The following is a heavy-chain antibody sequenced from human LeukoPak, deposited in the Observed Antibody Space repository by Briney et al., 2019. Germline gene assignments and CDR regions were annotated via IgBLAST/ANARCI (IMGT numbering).Heavy chain of an antibody. D-gene: IGHD6-19*01. V-gene: IGHV1-69*04. Sequence: GASVKVSCKASGGTFSSYAISWVRQAPGQGLEWMGRIIPILGIANYAQKFQGRVTITADKSTSTAYMELCSLRSEDTAVYYCARDLGRVSGWPFDPWGQGTLVSVSS. J-gene: IGHJ5*02. CDR1: GGTFSSYA. CDR3: ARDLGRVSGWPFDP. CDR2: IIPILGIA.